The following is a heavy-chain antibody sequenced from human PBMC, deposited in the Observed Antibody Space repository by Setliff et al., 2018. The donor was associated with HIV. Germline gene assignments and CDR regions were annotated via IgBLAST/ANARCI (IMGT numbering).Heavy chain of an antibody. J-gene: IGHJ3*02. CDR2: INPNSGGT. CDR1: GYTFTGYF. CDR3: ARGYCSGGNCYYENAFDI. D-gene: IGHD2-15*01. Sequence: ASVKVSCKASGYTFTGYFLNWVRQAPGQGLEWMGWINPNSGGTNYAQKFQGRVTMTRDTSISTAYMELSRLRSDNTAVYYCARGYCSGGNCYYENAFDIWGQGTMVTVSS. V-gene: IGHV1-2*02.